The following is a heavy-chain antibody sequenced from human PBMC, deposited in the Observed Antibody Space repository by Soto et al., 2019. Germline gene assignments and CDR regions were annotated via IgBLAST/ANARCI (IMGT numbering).Heavy chain of an antibody. CDR2: IYHSGST. Sequence: QVQLQESGPGLVKPSRTLSLTCAVTGGSISSSNWWSWVRQPPGKGLEWIGEIYHSGSTNYNPSLKSRVTISVDKSKNQFSLKLSSVTAADTAVYYCTRDPPTMVRGDFDYRGQGTLVTVSS. V-gene: IGHV4-4*02. CDR1: GGSISSSNW. D-gene: IGHD3-10*01. CDR3: TRDPPTMVRGDFDY. J-gene: IGHJ4*02.